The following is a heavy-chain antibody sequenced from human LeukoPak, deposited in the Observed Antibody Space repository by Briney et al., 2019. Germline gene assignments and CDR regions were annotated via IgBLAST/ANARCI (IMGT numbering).Heavy chain of an antibody. Sequence: ASVKVSCKASGYTFTGYYIHWVRQAPGQGLEWMGGINPNSGGTNYAQKFQGRVTMTRDTSISTAYMELSRLRSDDTAVYFCARDISEGDYAWWFDPWGQGTLVTVAS. CDR1: GYTFTGYY. D-gene: IGHD3-16*01. J-gene: IGHJ5*02. V-gene: IGHV1-2*02. CDR3: ARDISEGDYAWWFDP. CDR2: INPNSGGT.